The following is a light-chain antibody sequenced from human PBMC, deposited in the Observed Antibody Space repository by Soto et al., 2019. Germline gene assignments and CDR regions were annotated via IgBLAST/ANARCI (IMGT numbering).Light chain of an antibody. CDR3: AALDDSLSALV. J-gene: IGLJ3*02. CDR2: RND. Sequence: QPVLTQPPSASGTPGQRVTSACSGSSSNIESNYVYWYQQLPGSAPKLLTYRNDQRPSGVPDRFSGSKSGTSASLAISGLRSEDEADYYCAALDDSLSALVFGGGTKRTVL. V-gene: IGLV1-47*01. CDR1: SSNIESNY.